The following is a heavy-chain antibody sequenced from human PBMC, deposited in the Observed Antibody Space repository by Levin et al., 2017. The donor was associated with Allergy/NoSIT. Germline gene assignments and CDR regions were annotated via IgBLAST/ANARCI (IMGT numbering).Heavy chain of an antibody. Sequence: SETLSLTCTVSGYSISSGYYWGWIRQPPGKGLEWIGSIYHSGSTYYNPSLKSRVTISVDTSKNQFSLKLSSVTAADTAVYYCASTQQLVEPQYDYWGQGTLVTVSS. CDR2: IYHSGST. V-gene: IGHV4-38-2*02. CDR3: ASTQQLVEPQYDY. CDR1: GYSISSGYY. D-gene: IGHD6-6*01. J-gene: IGHJ4*02.